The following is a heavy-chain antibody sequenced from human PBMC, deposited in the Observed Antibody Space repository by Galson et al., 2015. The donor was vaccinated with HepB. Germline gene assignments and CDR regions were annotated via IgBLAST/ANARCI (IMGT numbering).Heavy chain of an antibody. CDR1: GFTFDDYT. CDR2: ISWDGGST. Sequence: SLRLSCAASGFTFDDYTMHWVRQAPGKGLEWVSLISWDGGSTYYADSVKGRFTISRDNSKNSLYLQMNSLRTEDTALYYCAKSMFEATGTPYDYWGQGTLVTVSS. CDR3: AKSMFEATGTPYDY. D-gene: IGHD6-13*01. V-gene: IGHV3-43*01. J-gene: IGHJ4*02.